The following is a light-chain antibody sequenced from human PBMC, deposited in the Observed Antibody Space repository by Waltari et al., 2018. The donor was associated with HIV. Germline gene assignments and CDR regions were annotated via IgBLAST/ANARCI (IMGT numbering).Light chain of an antibody. CDR3: QQSYRTPYP. CDR1: QSNSSY. V-gene: IGKV1-39*01. CDR2: AAS. J-gene: IGKJ2*01. Sequence: IQMTQSPSYLSAFVGDRDTVTGPARQSNSSYLNWYQQKPGKAPKLLIYAASTLQSRVPSRFSGSGSATDFTLTISSLQPEDFATYFCQQSYRTPYPFGQGTELEIK.